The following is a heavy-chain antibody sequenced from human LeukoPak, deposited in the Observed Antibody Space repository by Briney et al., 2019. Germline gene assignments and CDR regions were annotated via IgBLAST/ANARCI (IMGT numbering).Heavy chain of an antibody. Sequence: PSETLSLTCTVSGGSISSYYWSWIRQPPGKGLEWIGYIYYGGSTNYNPSLKSRVTISVDTSKNQFSLKLSSVTAADTAVYYCARSRGAVADTFDYWGQGTLVTVSS. CDR1: GGSISSYY. V-gene: IGHV4-59*01. J-gene: IGHJ4*02. CDR3: ARSRGAVADTFDY. CDR2: IYYGGST. D-gene: IGHD6-19*01.